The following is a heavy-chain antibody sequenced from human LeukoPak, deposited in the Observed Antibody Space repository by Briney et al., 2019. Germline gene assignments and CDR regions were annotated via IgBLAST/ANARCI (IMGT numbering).Heavy chain of an antibody. CDR1: GFTFSSYG. V-gene: IGHV3-30*02. J-gene: IGHJ4*02. D-gene: IGHD3-3*01. CDR2: IRYDGSNK. Sequence: PGGSLRLSCAASGFTFSSYGMHWVRQAPGKGLEWVAFIRYDGSNKYYADSVKGRFTISRDNSKNTLYLQMNSLRAEDTAVYYCAKDRGPYYDLWSGKYDYWGQGTLVTVSS. CDR3: AKDRGPYYDLWSGKYDY.